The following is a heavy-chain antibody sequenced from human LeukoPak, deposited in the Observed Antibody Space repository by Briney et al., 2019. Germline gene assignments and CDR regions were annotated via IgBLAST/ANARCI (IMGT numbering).Heavy chain of an antibody. V-gene: IGHV1-69*13. CDR3: AVTYYYGSGSYSYMDV. J-gene: IGHJ6*03. D-gene: IGHD3-10*01. CDR1: GYTFTSYG. CDR2: IIPIFGTA. Sequence: SVKVSRKASGYTFTSYGISWVRQAPGQGLEWMGGIIPIFGTANYAQKFQGRVTITADESTSTAYMELSSLRSEDTAVYYCAVTYYYGSGSYSYMDVWGKGTTVTISS.